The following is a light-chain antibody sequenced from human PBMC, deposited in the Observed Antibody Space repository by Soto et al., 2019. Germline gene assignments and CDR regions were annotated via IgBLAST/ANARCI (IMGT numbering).Light chain of an antibody. CDR3: QQRHMWPIT. V-gene: IGKV3D-20*02. CDR2: DAY. J-gene: IGKJ5*01. CDR1: QSVSTSY. Sequence: IAFTQSPGPLSSSPGERATLSCRASQSVSTSYLAWYQQKPGQAPRLLIYDAYNRATGIPPRFSGSGSGTDFTLTISSLEPEDSAVYYCQQRHMWPITFGQGTRLEIK.